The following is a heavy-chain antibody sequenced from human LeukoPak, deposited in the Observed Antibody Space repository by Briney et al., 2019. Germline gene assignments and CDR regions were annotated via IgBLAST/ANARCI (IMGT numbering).Heavy chain of an antibody. CDR2: VDPRSGIT. J-gene: IGHJ4*02. Sequence: GASVKVSCKASGYTFTDYYIHWVRRAPGQWLEWMGWVDPRSGITKCTQKFQGRVTMTRDTSINTVYVDLSGLTFDDTAVYYCATDNYGMLDYWGQGTLVTVSS. V-gene: IGHV1-2*02. D-gene: IGHD3-9*01. CDR1: GYTFTDYY. CDR3: ATDNYGMLDY.